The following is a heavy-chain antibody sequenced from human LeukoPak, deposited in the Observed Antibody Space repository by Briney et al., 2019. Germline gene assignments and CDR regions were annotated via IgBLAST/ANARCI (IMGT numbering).Heavy chain of an antibody. CDR1: GGTFSSYG. CDR3: ARDSIAVAGSNSDY. J-gene: IGHJ4*02. D-gene: IGHD6-19*01. V-gene: IGHV1-18*01. CDR2: ISAYNGNT. Sequence: ASVKVSCKASGGTFSSYGISWVRQAPGQGLEWMGWISAYNGNTNYAQKLQGRVTMTTDTSTSTAYMELRSLRSDDTAVYYCARDSIAVAGSNSDYWGQGTLVTVSS.